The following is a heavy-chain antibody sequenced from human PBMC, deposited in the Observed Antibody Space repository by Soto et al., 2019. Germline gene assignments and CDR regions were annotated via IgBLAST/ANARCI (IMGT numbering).Heavy chain of an antibody. CDR3: AKMSSENYYDPVFS. CDR1: GFTFSDYY. J-gene: IGHJ4*02. V-gene: IGHV3-11*01. D-gene: IGHD3-22*01. CDR2: ISSSGNTI. Sequence: QVQLVESGGGLVKTSESLTIACAASGFTFSDYYMSWVRQAPGKGLEWVSYISSSGNTIYYADSVKGRFTISRDNAKNSVYLQMNSLRAEAPALYFCAKMSSENYYDPVFSWGQGTLVTASS.